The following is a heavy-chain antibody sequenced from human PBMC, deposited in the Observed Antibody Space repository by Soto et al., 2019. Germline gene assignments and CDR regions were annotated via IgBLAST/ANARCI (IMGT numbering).Heavy chain of an antibody. Sequence: HVELVQSGADVKKPGASVTISCKASGYTFTDYALHWVRQAPGQRLEWMEWMNAGVGNTLYSQKFQGRITITRDTSASTAYMELNSLKSEDTASYYCARDTGYTFGSLNYWGPGTLVTVSS. CDR1: GYTFTDYA. V-gene: IGHV1-3*01. D-gene: IGHD5-18*01. CDR3: ARDTGYTFGSLNY. J-gene: IGHJ4*02. CDR2: MNAGVGNT.